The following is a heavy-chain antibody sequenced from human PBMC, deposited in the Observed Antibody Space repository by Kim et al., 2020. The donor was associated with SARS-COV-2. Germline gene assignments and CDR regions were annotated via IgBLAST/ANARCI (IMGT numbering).Heavy chain of an antibody. CDR2: VYHTGST. CDR3: VRGWNGAFDI. D-gene: IGHD1-1*01. Sequence: SETLSLTCAVSGDSISTTNWWTWVRQPPGKGLEWIGEVYHTGSTNYNPSLKSRVTISLDKSKNLFSLKQSSVNAADTAVYYCVRGWNGAFDIWGQGTLVIVSS. CDR1: GDSISTTNW. V-gene: IGHV4-4*02. J-gene: IGHJ3*02.